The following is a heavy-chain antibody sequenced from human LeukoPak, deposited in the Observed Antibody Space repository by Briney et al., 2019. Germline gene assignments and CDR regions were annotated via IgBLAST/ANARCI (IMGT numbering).Heavy chain of an antibody. V-gene: IGHV3-30*02. CDR1: GFTFSSYG. J-gene: IGHJ4*02. Sequence: GRSLRLSCAASGFTFSSYGMHWVRQAPGKGLEWATFIGHDGVDKYYVDSVKGRFTISRDNSKNTVYLQMNSLRPEDTAVYYCVKGAGLGVTTSWDYWGQGTLVAVSS. D-gene: IGHD4-17*01. CDR2: IGHDGVDK. CDR3: VKGAGLGVTTSWDY.